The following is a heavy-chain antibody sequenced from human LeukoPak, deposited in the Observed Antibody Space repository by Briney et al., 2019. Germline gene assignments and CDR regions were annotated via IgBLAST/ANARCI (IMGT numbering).Heavy chain of an antibody. Sequence: ASVKVSCKASGYTFTRYYMHWVRQAPVQGLEWMGIINPSGGSTSYAQKFQGRVTMTRDTSTSTVYMELSSLRSEDTAVYYCARDQRRYYDSSGYLDYWGQGTLVTVSS. D-gene: IGHD3-22*01. CDR1: GYTFTRYY. J-gene: IGHJ4*02. V-gene: IGHV1-46*01. CDR3: ARDQRRYYDSSGYLDY. CDR2: INPSGGST.